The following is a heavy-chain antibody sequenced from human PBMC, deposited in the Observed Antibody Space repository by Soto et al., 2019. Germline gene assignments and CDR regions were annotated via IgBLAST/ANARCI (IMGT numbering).Heavy chain of an antibody. D-gene: IGHD6-19*01. CDR1: GFTFSSYA. Sequence: PGGSLRLSCAASGFTFSSYAMSWVCQAPGKGLEWVSAISGSGGSTYYADSVKGRFTISRDNSKNTLYLQMNSLRAEDTAVYYCAKEGGYSSGWETIDYWGQGTLVTVSS. V-gene: IGHV3-23*01. CDR2: ISGSGGST. CDR3: AKEGGYSSGWETIDY. J-gene: IGHJ4*02.